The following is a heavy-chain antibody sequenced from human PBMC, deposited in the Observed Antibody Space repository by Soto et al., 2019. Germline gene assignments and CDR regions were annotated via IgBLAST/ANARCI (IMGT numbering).Heavy chain of an antibody. V-gene: IGHV4-31*03. CDR2: RNNRDDT. CDR1: GASISNNGYS. CDR3: ARGGSGWKALNWFES. J-gene: IGHJ5*01. D-gene: IGHD6-19*01. Sequence: VQLQESGPGLVKPSQTLSLTCTVSGASISNNGYSWSWIRQHPVKGLEWVGSRNNRDDTYYNPSLKSRVTISLDTSKNQFTLRLISVTAADTALYFCARGGSGWKALNWFESWGQGTLVTVSS.